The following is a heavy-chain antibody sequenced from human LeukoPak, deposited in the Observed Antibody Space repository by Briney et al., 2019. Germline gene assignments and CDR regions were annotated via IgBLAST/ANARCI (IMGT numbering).Heavy chain of an antibody. CDR2: ISYDGSNK. D-gene: IGHD3-22*01. CDR1: GFTFSNYG. J-gene: IGHJ4*02. V-gene: IGHV3-30*18. Sequence: HAGGSLRLSCAASGFTFSNYGMHWVRQAPGKGLEWVAVISYDGSNKYYADSVKGRFTISRDNSKNTLYLQMNSLRAEDTAVYYCAKDGSGITMTDSVHFDYWGQGTLVTVSS. CDR3: AKDGSGITMTDSVHFDY.